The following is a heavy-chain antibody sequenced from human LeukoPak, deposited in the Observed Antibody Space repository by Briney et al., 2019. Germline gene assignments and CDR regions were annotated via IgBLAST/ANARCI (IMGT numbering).Heavy chain of an antibody. V-gene: IGHV1-46*03. J-gene: IGHJ2*01. CDR2: INPSGGST. CDR1: GYTFTSYY. CDR3: ARDRDSYGYGAHWYFDL. D-gene: IGHD5-18*01. Sequence: ASVKVSCKASGYTFTSYYMHWVRHAPGQGLEWMGIINPSGGSTSYAQKFQGRVTMTRDTSTSTVYMELSSLRSEDTAVYYCARDRDSYGYGAHWYFDLWGRGTLVTVSS.